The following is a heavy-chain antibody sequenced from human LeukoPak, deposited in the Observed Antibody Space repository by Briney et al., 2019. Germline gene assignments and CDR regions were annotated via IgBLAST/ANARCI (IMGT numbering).Heavy chain of an antibody. V-gene: IGHV1-2*02. CDR2: INPNSGGT. J-gene: IGHJ5*02. D-gene: IGHD2-15*01. Sequence: ASVKVSCKASGYTFTGYYMHWVRQAPGQGLEWMGWINPNSGGTNYAQKFQGRVTMTRDTSISTAYMELSRLRSDDTAVYYCARDPFSASGYCSGGSCFFPFDPWGQGTLVTVSS. CDR1: GYTFTGYY. CDR3: ARDPFSASGYCSGGSCFFPFDP.